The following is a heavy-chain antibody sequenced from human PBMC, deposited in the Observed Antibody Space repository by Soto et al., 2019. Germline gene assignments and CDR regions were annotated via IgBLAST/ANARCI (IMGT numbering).Heavy chain of an antibody. Sequence: GGSLRLSCAASGFTFSSYAMSWVRQAPGKGLEWVSAISANGASIQHADSVKGRFSVSRDNAKNTVYLQMDNLRTEDSAAYYCAKDRYYDTPGWFDPWGQGSRVTVSS. J-gene: IGHJ5*02. CDR2: ISANGASI. CDR3: AKDRYYDTPGWFDP. D-gene: IGHD3-22*01. CDR1: GFTFSSYA. V-gene: IGHV3-23*01.